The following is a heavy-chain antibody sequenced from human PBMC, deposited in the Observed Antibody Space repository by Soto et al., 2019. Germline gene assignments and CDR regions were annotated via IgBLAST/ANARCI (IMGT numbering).Heavy chain of an antibody. CDR3: ARGEIGDFDY. CDR2: IYYSGST. D-gene: IGHD4-17*01. CDR1: GGSISSYY. Sequence: SETLSVTCTVSGGSISSYYWSWIRQPPGKGLEWIGYIYYSGSTNYNPSLKSRVTISVDTSKNQFSLKLSSVTAADTAVYYCARGEIGDFDYWGQGTLVTVSS. J-gene: IGHJ4*02. V-gene: IGHV4-59*01.